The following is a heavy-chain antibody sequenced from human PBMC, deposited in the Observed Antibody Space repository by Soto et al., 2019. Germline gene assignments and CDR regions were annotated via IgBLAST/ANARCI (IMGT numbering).Heavy chain of an antibody. Sequence: ASVKVSCKASGYTFTSYGISWVRQATGQGLEWMGWISAYNGNTNYAQKLQGRVTMTTDTSTSTAYMELRSLRSDDTAVYYCAREVVATIRRYYYYGMDVWGQGTTVTVSS. CDR1: GYTFTSYG. CDR2: ISAYNGNT. V-gene: IGHV1-18*01. J-gene: IGHJ6*02. D-gene: IGHD5-12*01. CDR3: AREVVATIRRYYYYGMDV.